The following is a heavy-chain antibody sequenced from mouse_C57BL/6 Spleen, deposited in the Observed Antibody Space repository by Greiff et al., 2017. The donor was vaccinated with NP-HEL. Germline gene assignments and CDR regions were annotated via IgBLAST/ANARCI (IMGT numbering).Heavy chain of an antibody. CDR1: GFNIKNTC. CDR3: VLSGSEYSCFGV. CDR2: IDPANGNT. D-gene: IGHD4-1*01. V-gene: IGHV14-3*01. J-gene: IGHJ1*03. Sequence: VQLKQPVAELVRPGASVKLSCTASGFNIKNTCMHWVKQRPEQGLEWIGRIDPANGNTKYAPKFQGKATITADTSSNTAYLQLSSLTSEDTAIYYCVLSGSEYSCFGVWGTGATVTVTS.